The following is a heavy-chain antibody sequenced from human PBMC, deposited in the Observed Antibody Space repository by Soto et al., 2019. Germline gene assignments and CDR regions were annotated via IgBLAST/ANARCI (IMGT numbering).Heavy chain of an antibody. Sequence: GSLRLSCAASGFTFSSYSMNWVRQAPGKGLEGVSYISSSSSTIYYADSVKGRFTISRDNAKNSLYLQMNSLRAEDTAVYYCARDMTYYYGSGIYKFDPWGQGTLVTVSS. CDR2: ISSSSSTI. J-gene: IGHJ5*02. V-gene: IGHV3-48*01. CDR3: ARDMTYYYGSGIYKFDP. CDR1: GFTFSSYS. D-gene: IGHD3-10*01.